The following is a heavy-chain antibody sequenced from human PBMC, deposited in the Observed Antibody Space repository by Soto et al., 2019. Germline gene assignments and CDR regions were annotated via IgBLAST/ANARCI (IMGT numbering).Heavy chain of an antibody. D-gene: IGHD2-21*02. CDR1: GFSLSTIGVG. Sequence: QITLKESGPTLVKPTQTLTLTCTFSGFSLSTIGVGVGWIRQPPGKALEWLALIYWDDDKRYSPSLKSRLTVTKDTSKSLVVLTMTNMDPVDTATYYCVQSRCGGDCLQSYSSHSYYGLDVWGQGTTVTVSS. V-gene: IGHV2-5*02. J-gene: IGHJ6*02. CDR2: IYWDDDK. CDR3: VQSRCGGDCLQSYSSHSYYGLDV.